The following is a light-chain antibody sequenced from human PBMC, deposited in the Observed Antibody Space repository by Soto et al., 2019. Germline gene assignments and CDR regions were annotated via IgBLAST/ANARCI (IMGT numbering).Light chain of an antibody. V-gene: IGLV2-14*01. CDR1: SSDVGGYNY. J-gene: IGLJ3*02. CDR3: SSYTISSPRV. Sequence: QSALTQPASVSGSPGQSITISCTGTSSDVGGYNYVSWYQQHPGKAPKLMIYEVSDRPSGVSNRFSGPKSGNTASLTISGRQAEDESDYYCSSYTISSPRVFGGGTKRTVL. CDR2: EVS.